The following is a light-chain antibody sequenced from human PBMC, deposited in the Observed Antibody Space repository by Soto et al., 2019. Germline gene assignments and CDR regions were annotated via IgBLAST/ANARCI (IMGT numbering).Light chain of an antibody. J-gene: IGKJ1*01. CDR2: GAS. Sequence: EIVLTQSPATLSLSPVERATLSCRASQSVSSYLAWYQQKPGQAPRLLIHGASTRAPGFPARFSGSGSGTDFTLTISSLQSEDFAVYYCQQYNNWPWTFDQGTKVDI. CDR1: QSVSSY. V-gene: IGKV3-15*01. CDR3: QQYNNWPWT.